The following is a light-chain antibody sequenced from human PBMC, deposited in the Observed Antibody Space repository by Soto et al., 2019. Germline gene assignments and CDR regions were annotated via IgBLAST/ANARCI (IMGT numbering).Light chain of an antibody. CDR3: QKLKAYPQWT. Sequence: QLTQSPSSLSASVGDRVTITCRASQGISSILAWYQQKPGKAPKLLIFGASTLQSGVPSTFSGSGCGTEFTLTISSLQPEHFAIYFCQKLKAYPQWTFGQGTKVEIK. CDR1: QGISSI. V-gene: IGKV1-9*01. CDR2: GAS. J-gene: IGKJ1*01.